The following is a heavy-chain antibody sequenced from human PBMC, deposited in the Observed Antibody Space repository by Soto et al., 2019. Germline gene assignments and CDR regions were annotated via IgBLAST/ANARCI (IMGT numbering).Heavy chain of an antibody. CDR2: INAINGNT. Sequence: ASVKVSCKASGYTFTSYAMHWVRQAPGQRLEWMGRINAINGNTKYAQKFQGRVTITTDKSTSTAYMELSSLRSEDTAVYYCARGGSYGQPNWFDPWGQGTLVTVSS. D-gene: IGHD3-16*01. J-gene: IGHJ5*02. V-gene: IGHV1-3*01. CDR3: ARGGSYGQPNWFDP. CDR1: GYTFTSYA.